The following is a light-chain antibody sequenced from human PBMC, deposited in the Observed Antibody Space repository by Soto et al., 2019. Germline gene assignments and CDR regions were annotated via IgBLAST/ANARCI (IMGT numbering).Light chain of an antibody. Sequence: EIVLTQSPGTLSLSPGERATLSCRASQSVSSSSLAWYQQKPGQAPRLLIYGASSRATGIPDRFSGSGSGTDFTFTISRLEPEDFAVFFCQQYGSSLPITFGQGTQL. V-gene: IGKV3-20*01. CDR2: GAS. CDR1: QSVSSSS. CDR3: QQYGSSLPIT. J-gene: IGKJ5*01.